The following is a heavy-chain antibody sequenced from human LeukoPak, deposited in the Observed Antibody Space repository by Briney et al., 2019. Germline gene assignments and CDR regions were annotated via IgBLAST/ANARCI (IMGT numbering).Heavy chain of an antibody. CDR2: IYYSGSP. D-gene: IGHD6-19*01. CDR3: ARGGAVAGTDY. CDR1: GGSISSYY. J-gene: IGHJ4*02. V-gene: IGHV4-59*01. Sequence: SETLSLTCTVSGGSISSYYWSWIRQPPGKGLEWIGYIYYSGSPNYNPSLKSRVTISVDTSKNQFSLKLSSVTAADTAVYYCARGGAVAGTDYWGQGTLVTVSS.